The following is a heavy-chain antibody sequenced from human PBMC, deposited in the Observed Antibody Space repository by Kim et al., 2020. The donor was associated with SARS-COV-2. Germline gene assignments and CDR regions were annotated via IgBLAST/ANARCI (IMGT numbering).Heavy chain of an antibody. CDR2: IYYSGST. CDR3: ASHYTDCSSSSCQSSDLDY. D-gene: IGHD2-2*01. J-gene: IGHJ4*02. V-gene: IGHV4-39*01. CDR1: GGSISRSSYY. Sequence: SETLSLTCTVSGGSISRSSYYWGWIRQPPGKGLEWIGTIYYSGSTYYNPSLKSRVTISVDTSKNQFSLKMSSVTAADTAVYYCASHYTDCSSSSCQSSDLDYWDQGTLVTVSS.